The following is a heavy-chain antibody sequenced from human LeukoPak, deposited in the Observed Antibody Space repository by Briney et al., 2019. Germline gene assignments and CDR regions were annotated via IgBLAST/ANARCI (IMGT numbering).Heavy chain of an antibody. CDR3: ARAVLRYFDWLLAYNWFDP. V-gene: IGHV1-69*06. J-gene: IGHJ5*02. CDR1: GGTFSSYA. Sequence: GASVKVSCKASGGTFSSYAINWVRQAPGQGLEWMGGIIPIFGTANYAQKFQGRVTITADKSTSTAYMELSSLRSEDTAVYYCARAVLRYFDWLLAYNWFDPWGQGTLVTVSS. CDR2: IIPIFGTA. D-gene: IGHD3-9*01.